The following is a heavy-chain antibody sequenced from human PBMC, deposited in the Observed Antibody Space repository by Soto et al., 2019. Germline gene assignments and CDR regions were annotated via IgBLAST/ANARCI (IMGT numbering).Heavy chain of an antibody. J-gene: IGHJ6*02. CDR3: ARHYDFWSGYYNYYYGMDV. V-gene: IGHV1-69*06. CDR1: GGTFSSYA. CDR2: IIPIFGTA. D-gene: IGHD3-3*01. Sequence: ASVKVSCKASGGTFSSYAISWLRQAPGQGLEWMGGIIPIFGTANYAQKFQGRVTITADKSTSTAYMELSSLRSEDTAVYYCARHYDFWSGYYNYYYGMDVWGQGTTVTVSS.